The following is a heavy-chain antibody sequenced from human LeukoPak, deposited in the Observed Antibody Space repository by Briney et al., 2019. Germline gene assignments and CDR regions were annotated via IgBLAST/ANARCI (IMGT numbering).Heavy chain of an antibody. V-gene: IGHV1-69*13. J-gene: IGHJ4*02. Sequence: SVKVSCKASGGTFSSYAISWVRQAPGQGLEWMGGIIPIFGTANYAQKFQGRVTITADESTSTAYMELSSLRSEDTAVYYCAVTPDCSSTSCYIPYYFDYWGQGTLVTVSS. CDR2: IIPIFGTA. CDR3: AVTPDCSSTSCYIPYYFDY. D-gene: IGHD2-2*02. CDR1: GGTFSSYA.